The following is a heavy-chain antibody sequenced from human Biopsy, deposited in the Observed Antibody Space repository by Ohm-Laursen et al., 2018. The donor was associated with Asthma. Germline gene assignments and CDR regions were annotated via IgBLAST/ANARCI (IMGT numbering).Heavy chain of an antibody. CDR2: THYSGST. D-gene: IGHD5-12*01. CDR1: GASIRGSGSY. CDR3: ASPVNRAFGGYEWAAVFDY. J-gene: IGHJ4*02. Sequence: GTLSLTWTVSGASIRGSGSYWAWIRQAPGKGPEWIGTTHYSGSTFYKPSLRSRLTMSLDTSTNQFSLRLSSVTATDTAVYYCASPVNRAFGGYEWAAVFDYWGQGILVTVSS. V-gene: IGHV4-39*01.